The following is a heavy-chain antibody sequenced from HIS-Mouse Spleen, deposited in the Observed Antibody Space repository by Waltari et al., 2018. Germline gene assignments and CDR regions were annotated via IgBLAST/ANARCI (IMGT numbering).Heavy chain of an antibody. CDR1: GGSISSSSYY. Sequence: QLQLQESGPGLVKPSETLSLTCTVSGGSISSSSYYWGWIRQPPGKGLGVFGGTYYSGGTDYSPSPKSRVTISVYTSKNQCSLKLSAVTAADTAVYYCAREIPYSSSWYDWYFDLWGRGTLVTVSS. V-gene: IGHV4-39*07. J-gene: IGHJ2*01. CDR2: TYYSGGT. CDR3: AREIPYSSSWYDWYFDL. D-gene: IGHD6-13*01.